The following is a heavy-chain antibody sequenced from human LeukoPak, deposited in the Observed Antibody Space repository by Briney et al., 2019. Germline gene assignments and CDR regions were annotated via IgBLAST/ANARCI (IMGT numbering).Heavy chain of an antibody. D-gene: IGHD4-23*01. CDR2: INHSGST. CDR1: GGSFSGYY. V-gene: IGHV4-34*01. Sequence: PSETLSLTCPVYGGSFSGYYWSWIRQPPGKGLEWIGEINHSGSTNYNPSLKSRVTISVDTSKNQFSLKLSSVTAADTAVYYCASIDYGGNSNYWGQGTLVTVSS. CDR3: ASIDYGGNSNY. J-gene: IGHJ4*02.